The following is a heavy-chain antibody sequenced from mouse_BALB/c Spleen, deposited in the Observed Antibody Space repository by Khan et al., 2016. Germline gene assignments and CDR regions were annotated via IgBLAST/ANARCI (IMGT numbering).Heavy chain of an antibody. J-gene: IGHJ4*01. CDR2: IAPGSGST. V-gene: IGHV1S41*01. CDR3: AREGTVPLMDY. D-gene: IGHD1-1*01. Sequence: DLVKPGASVKLSCKASGYTFTSYWINWIKQRPGQGLEWIGRIAPGSGSTYYNEMFKGKATLTVDTYSSTAYLLLSSLASEDSAVYCCAREGTVPLMDYWGQGTSVTVSS. CDR1: GYTFTSYW.